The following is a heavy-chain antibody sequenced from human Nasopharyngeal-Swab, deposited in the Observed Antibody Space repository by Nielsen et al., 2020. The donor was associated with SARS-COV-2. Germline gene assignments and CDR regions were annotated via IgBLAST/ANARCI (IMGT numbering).Heavy chain of an antibody. V-gene: IGHV3-9*01. J-gene: IGHJ6*02. CDR2: ISWNSGSI. CDR3: AKGRSGWSYYGMDV. D-gene: IGHD6-19*01. Sequence: WIRPPPGKGLEWVSGISWNSGSIGYADSVKGRFTISRDNAKNSLYLQMNSLRAEDTALYYCAKGRSGWSYYGMDVWGQGTTVTVSS.